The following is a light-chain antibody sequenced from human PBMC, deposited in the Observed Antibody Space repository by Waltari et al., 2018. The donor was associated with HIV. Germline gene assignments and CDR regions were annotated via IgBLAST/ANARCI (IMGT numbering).Light chain of an antibody. CDR2: GAS. CDR3: QQYYDWPRT. Sequence: ELVLTQSPATLSVSPGERATLSCRASHSVSTNLAWYQQKHGQAPRLLIHGASTRAPGVAARFSGSASGTAFTLTISSLQSEDFALYYCQQYYDWPRTFGQGTKVE. CDR1: HSVSTN. V-gene: IGKV3-15*01. J-gene: IGKJ1*01.